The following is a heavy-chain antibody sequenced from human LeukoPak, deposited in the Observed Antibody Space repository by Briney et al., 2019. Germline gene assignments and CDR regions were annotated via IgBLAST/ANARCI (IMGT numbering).Heavy chain of an antibody. CDR3: ARGTDIVVVVAATGSYWFDP. CDR2: INHSGST. J-gene: IGHJ5*02. D-gene: IGHD2-15*01. Sequence: SETLSLTCAVYGGSFSGYYWSWIRQPPGKGLEWIGEINHSGSTNYNPSLKSRVTISVDTSKNQFSLKLSSVTAADTAAYYCARGTDIVVVVAATGSYWFDPWGQGTLVTVSS. V-gene: IGHV4-34*01. CDR1: GGSFSGYY.